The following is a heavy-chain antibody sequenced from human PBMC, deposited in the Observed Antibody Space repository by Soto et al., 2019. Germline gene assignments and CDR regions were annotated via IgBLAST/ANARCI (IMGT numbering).Heavy chain of an antibody. CDR3: ARDFSKTTVGVVDS. J-gene: IGHJ4*02. CDR1: GFIFSDYY. CDR2: INNGGDIV. D-gene: IGHD3-16*01. Sequence: QVQLEESGGGLVKPGQSLRLSCATSGFIFSDYYMAWIRQAPGKGLEWIGYINNGGDIVHYSDAVRGRFRISRDNTKKSLYLQMTSLRAEDTAIYYCARDFSKTTVGVVDSWGQGALVTVS. V-gene: IGHV3-11*01.